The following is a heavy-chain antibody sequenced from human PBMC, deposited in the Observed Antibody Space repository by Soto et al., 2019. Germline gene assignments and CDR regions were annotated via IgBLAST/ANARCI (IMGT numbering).Heavy chain of an antibody. V-gene: IGHV4-4*02. D-gene: IGHD6-19*01. CDR2: IYHSGST. J-gene: IGHJ5*02. Sequence: SETLSLTCAVSGGSISSSNWWSWVRQPPGKGLEWIGEIYHSGSTNYNPSLKSRVTISVDKSKNQFSLKLSSVTAADTAVYYCARYSSGWSRRRFDPWGQGTLVTVSS. CDR3: ARYSSGWSRRRFDP. CDR1: GGSISSSNW.